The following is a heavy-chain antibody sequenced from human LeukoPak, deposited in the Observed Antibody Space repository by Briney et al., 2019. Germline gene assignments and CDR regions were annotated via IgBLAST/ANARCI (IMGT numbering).Heavy chain of an antibody. CDR3: ARRYYFVSGSYYPFDF. J-gene: IGHJ4*02. CDR1: GGSFSGYY. Sequence: PSETLSLTCAVYGGSFSGYYWSWIRQPPGKGLEWIGEINHSGSTNYNPSLKSRVTISVDTSKNQFSLKLTSVTAADTAVYYCARRYYFVSGSYYPFDFWGQGTLVTVSS. V-gene: IGHV4-34*01. CDR2: INHSGST. D-gene: IGHD3-10*01.